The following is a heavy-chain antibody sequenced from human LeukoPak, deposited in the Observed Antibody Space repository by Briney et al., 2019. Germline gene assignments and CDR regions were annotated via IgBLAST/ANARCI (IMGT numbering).Heavy chain of an antibody. Sequence: GGSLRLSCAASRFTFSSFGMHWVRQAPGEGLEWVAKIWYDGTSEYYADSVKGRFTISRDNFKNTLYLQMNSLRAEDTALYYCARDEGAGNFLLDYWGQGTLVTVSS. V-gene: IGHV3-33*01. D-gene: IGHD3-10*01. CDR3: ARDEGAGNFLLDY. CDR2: IWYDGTSE. CDR1: RFTFSSFG. J-gene: IGHJ4*02.